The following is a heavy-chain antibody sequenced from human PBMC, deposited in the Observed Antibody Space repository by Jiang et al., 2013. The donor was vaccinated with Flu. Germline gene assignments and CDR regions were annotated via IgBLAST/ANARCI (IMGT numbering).Heavy chain of an antibody. V-gene: IGHV1-18*01. Sequence: WVRQAPGQGLEWMGWISAYNGNTNYAQKLQGRVTMTTDTSTSTAYMELRSLRSDDTAVYYCARDSIGWATTVVTPVDYWGQGTLVTVSS. D-gene: IGHD4-23*01. CDR3: ARDSIGWATTVVTPVDY. CDR2: ISAYNGNT. J-gene: IGHJ4*02.